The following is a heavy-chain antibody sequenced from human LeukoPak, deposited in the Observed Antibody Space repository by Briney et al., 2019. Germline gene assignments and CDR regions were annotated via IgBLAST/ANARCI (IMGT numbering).Heavy chain of an antibody. CDR1: GYTFTGYY. D-gene: IGHD3-3*01. CDR2: INPNSGGT. V-gene: IGHV1-2*02. Sequence: ASVKVSCKASGYTFTGYYMHWVRQAPGQGLEWTGWINPNSGGTNYAQKFQGRVTMTRDTSISTAYMELSRLRSDDTAVYYCAVVTIFGVVNWFDPWGQGTLVTVSS. CDR3: AVVTIFGVVNWFDP. J-gene: IGHJ5*02.